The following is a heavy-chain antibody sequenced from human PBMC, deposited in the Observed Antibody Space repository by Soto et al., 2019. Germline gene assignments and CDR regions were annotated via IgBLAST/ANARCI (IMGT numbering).Heavy chain of an antibody. CDR2: IDPSDSYT. D-gene: IGHD5-12*01. Sequence: GESLKISCKGSGYSFTSYWISWVRQMPGKGLEWMGRIDPSDSYTNYSPSFQGNVTISADKYISTAYLQWSILKASDTAMYYCARLAMATRRGYYGMDVWGQGTTVTVSS. CDR3: ARLAMATRRGYYGMDV. J-gene: IGHJ6*02. CDR1: GYSFTSYW. V-gene: IGHV5-10-1*01.